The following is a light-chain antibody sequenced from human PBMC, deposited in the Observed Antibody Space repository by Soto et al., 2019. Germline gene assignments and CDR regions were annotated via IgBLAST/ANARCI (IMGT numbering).Light chain of an antibody. V-gene: IGLV3-1*01. CDR1: KLGNKY. CDR3: QAWDSSTVV. J-gene: IGLJ2*01. Sequence: SYELTQPPSVSVSPGQTASITCSGDKLGNKYTCWYQQKPGQSPVLVIYEDNKRPSGIPERLSGSNSGNTATLTISGTQAMDEADYYCQAWDSSTVVFGGGTKLTVL. CDR2: EDN.